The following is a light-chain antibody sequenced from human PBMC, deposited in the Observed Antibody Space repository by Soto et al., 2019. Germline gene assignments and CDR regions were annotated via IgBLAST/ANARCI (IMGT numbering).Light chain of an antibody. CDR2: DAS. V-gene: IGKV1-33*01. CDR3: QKYDNLPLT. Sequence: DIQMTYFPSCLSESLVERVKMTWQASQDISNYLNWYKQKQGKATKLMIYDASNLETGVKSRFSGSGSGKDFTFTISSLQHEDIATYYCQKYDNLPLTCGRGPK. CDR1: QDISNY. J-gene: IGKJ4*01.